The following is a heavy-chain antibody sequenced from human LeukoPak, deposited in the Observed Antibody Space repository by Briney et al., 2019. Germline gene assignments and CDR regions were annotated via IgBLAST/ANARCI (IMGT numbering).Heavy chain of an antibody. CDR2: IHASGST. Sequence: SETLSLTCTVSGGFISTYYWSWIRQPAGKELEWIGRIHASGSTLYNPSLKSRVTISVDTSKNQFSLKLSSATAADTAVYYCARGPPHVGTYFDYWGQGTLVTVSS. CDR3: ARGPPHVGTYFDY. J-gene: IGHJ4*02. CDR1: GGFISTYY. V-gene: IGHV4-4*07. D-gene: IGHD1-1*01.